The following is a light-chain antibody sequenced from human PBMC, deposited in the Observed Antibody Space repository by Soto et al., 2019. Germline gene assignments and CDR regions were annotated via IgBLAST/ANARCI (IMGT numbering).Light chain of an antibody. CDR1: ESVRSN. Sequence: DIVMTQSPDTLSVSPGERATLSCRASESVRSNLAWYHQQRGQAPRLVIYDASTRATGVPARISGSGSGTEFTLSIRRLQSEDFATYYCQQSYTTPWTFGQGTKVEIK. V-gene: IGKV3-15*01. CDR3: QQSYTTPWT. J-gene: IGKJ1*01. CDR2: DAS.